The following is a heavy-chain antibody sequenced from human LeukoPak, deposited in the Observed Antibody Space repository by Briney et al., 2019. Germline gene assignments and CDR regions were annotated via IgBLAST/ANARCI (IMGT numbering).Heavy chain of an antibody. CDR2: IYYSGST. D-gene: IGHD6-13*01. CDR3: ARLYLGRIAAAGTGWFDP. CDR1: GFSISSGYF. Sequence: SETLSLTCNVSGFSISSGYFWGWIRQPPGKGLEWIGYIYYSGSTNYNPSLKSRVTISVDTSKNQFSLKLSSVTAADTAVYYCARLYLGRIAAAGTGWFDPWGQGTLVTVSS. V-gene: IGHV4-38-2*02. J-gene: IGHJ5*02.